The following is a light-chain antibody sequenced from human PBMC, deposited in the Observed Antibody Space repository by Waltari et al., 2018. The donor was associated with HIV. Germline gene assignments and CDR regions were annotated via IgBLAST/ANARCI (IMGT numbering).Light chain of an antibody. CDR2: NNN. CDR3: AAWDGSLDGWV. CDR1: SSNLGSNT. J-gene: IGLJ3*02. Sequence: QSVLTQPPSASGTPGQRVTISCSGSSSNLGSNTINWYQQPPGTAPKLLIYNNNQRPSGVPDRFSGSKSGTSASLAISGLQSEDEADYYCAAWDGSLDGWVFGGGTKLTVL. V-gene: IGLV1-44*01.